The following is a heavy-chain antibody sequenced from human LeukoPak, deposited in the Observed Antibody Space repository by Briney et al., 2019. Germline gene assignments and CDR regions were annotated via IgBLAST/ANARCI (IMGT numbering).Heavy chain of an antibody. CDR3: ARDDHYDILTGYYTAHFDY. V-gene: IGHV3-30*07. CDR1: GFTFSSHA. CDR2: ISYDGSNE. J-gene: IGHJ4*02. D-gene: IGHD3-9*01. Sequence: PGGSLRLSCAASGFTFSSHAMHWVRQAPGKGLEWVAVISYDGSNEYYADSVKGRFTISRDNSKNTLYLQMNSLRAEDTAVYYCARDDHYDILTGYYTAHFDYWGQGTLVTVSS.